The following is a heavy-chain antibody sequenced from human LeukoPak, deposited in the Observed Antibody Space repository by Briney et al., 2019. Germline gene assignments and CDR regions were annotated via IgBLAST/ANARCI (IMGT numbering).Heavy chain of an antibody. Sequence: GESLKISCKGSGYRFTEYWIAWVRQMPGKGLEWMGIVYPSNSETRYSPSFQDQVTISADKSISTAYLQWSSLEASDTAMYFCARHRYSGSDTQGFDSWGQGTLVTVSS. CDR3: ARHRYSGSDTQGFDS. D-gene: IGHD5-12*01. J-gene: IGHJ4*02. V-gene: IGHV5-51*01. CDR2: VYPSNSET. CDR1: GYRFTEYW.